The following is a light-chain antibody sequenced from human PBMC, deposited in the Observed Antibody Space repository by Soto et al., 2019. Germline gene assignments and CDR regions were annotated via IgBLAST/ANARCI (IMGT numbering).Light chain of an antibody. V-gene: IGKV3D-15*01. J-gene: IGKJ4*01. CDR3: QQYTSWPLT. CDR1: QTVSSN. Sequence: IVLTQSPATLSVSPGERATLSCRASQTVSSNLGWYQQKPGQAPSLLMYNVSTRATGIPARFSGSGSGTEFTLTISSLQSEDFAVYYCQQYTSWPLTFGGGTKVDIK. CDR2: NVS.